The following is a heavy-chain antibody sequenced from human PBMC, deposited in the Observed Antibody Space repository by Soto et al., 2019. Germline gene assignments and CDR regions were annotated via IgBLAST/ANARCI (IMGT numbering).Heavy chain of an antibody. Sequence: QVQLVQSGAEVKKPGASVKVSCKASGYTFTSYGISWVRQAPGQGLEWMGWISAYNGNTNYAQKLQGRVTMTTDTSTSTAYMELRSLRSDDTAVYYCARDRKLERRFYYYGMDVWGQGTTVTVSS. CDR2: ISAYNGNT. J-gene: IGHJ6*02. V-gene: IGHV1-18*01. CDR3: ARDRKLERRFYYYGMDV. CDR1: GYTFTSYG. D-gene: IGHD1-1*01.